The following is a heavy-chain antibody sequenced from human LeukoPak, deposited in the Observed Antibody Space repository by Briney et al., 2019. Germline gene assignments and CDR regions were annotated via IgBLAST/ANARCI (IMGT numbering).Heavy chain of an antibody. CDR2: IKQDGSAR. CDR1: GFTFSSFW. Sequence: GESLKISCAASGFTFSSFWMNWVRQAPGKGLEWVANIKQDGSARYYVDSLKGRFTISRDNAKNSLYLQMNSLRAEDTAVYYCAGGSGFLMDSWGQGTLVSVSS. D-gene: IGHD2-21*01. CDR3: AGGSGFLMDS. V-gene: IGHV3-7*01. J-gene: IGHJ4*02.